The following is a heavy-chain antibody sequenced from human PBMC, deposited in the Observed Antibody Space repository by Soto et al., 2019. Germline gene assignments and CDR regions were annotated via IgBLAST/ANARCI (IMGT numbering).Heavy chain of an antibody. V-gene: IGHV4-31*03. Sequence: SETLSLTCTVSGGSISSGGYYWSWIRQHPGKGLEWIGYIYYSGSTYYNPSLKSRVTISVDTSKNQFSLKLSSVTAADTAVYYCARVNPRITMLRGVMNWLHPWGQGTLVTLSS. CDR2: IYYSGST. CDR1: GGSISSGGYY. D-gene: IGHD3-10*01. J-gene: IGHJ5*02. CDR3: ARVNPRITMLRGVMNWLHP.